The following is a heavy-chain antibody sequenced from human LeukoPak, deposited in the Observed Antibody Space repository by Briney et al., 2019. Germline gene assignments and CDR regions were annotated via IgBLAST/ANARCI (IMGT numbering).Heavy chain of an antibody. Sequence: GESLKISCQSSGYSFTNYWIGWVRHRPGKGLEWRGIIYPGDSETRYSPSFKGQVTISADKSISTAYLQWSSLKASDPAMYYCARRSPYDIGYSRDSWGQGTLVTVSS. V-gene: IGHV5-51*01. J-gene: IGHJ4*02. CDR2: IYPGDSET. CDR1: GYSFTNYW. D-gene: IGHD3-22*01. CDR3: ARRSPYDIGYSRDS.